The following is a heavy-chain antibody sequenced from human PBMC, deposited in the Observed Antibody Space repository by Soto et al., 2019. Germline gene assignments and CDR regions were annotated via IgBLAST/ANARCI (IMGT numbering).Heavy chain of an antibody. CDR2: TRNKANSYTT. CDR3: ARERGDNWTYRGAFDI. V-gene: IGHV3-72*01. CDR1: GFTFSDHY. D-gene: IGHD1-7*01. Sequence: GGSLRLSCAASGFTFSDHYMDWVRQAPGKGLEWVGRTRNKANSYTTEYAASVKGRFTISRDDSKNSLYLQMNSLKTEDTAVYYCARERGDNWTYRGAFDIWGQGTMVTVSS. J-gene: IGHJ3*02.